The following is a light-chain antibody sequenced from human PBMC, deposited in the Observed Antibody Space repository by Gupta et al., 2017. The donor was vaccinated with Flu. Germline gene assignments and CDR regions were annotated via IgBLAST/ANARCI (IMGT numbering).Light chain of an antibody. J-gene: IGLJ1*01. Sequence: QGDSLRSYYASWYQQKPGQAPVLVIYGKNNRPSGIPDRFSGSSSGNTASLTITGAQAEDEADYYCNSRDSSGNHHVFGTGTKVTVL. V-gene: IGLV3-19*01. CDR3: NSRDSSGNHHV. CDR2: GKN. CDR1: SLRSYY.